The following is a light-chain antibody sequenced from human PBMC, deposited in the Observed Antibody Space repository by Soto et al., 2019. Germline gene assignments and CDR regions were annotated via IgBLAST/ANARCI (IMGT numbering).Light chain of an antibody. CDR1: RRVHNW. V-gene: IGKV1-16*01. J-gene: IGKJ2*01. CDR2: AAP. CDR3: QQYDSFPYT. Sequence: DIQMTQSPSSLSASVGDRVTITCRASRRVHNWLACYQQGPGPPPKSLFYAAPTLQSGVPSRFTGSGSGTDFTLTISSLRPEDFATYFCQQYDSFPYTFGLGTRLEI.